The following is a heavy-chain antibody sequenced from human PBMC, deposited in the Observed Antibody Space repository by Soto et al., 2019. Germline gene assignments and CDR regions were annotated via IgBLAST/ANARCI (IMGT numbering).Heavy chain of an antibody. D-gene: IGHD3-9*01. CDR3: TKVAAYSKGQLDY. CDR2: ISWNSGII. CDR1: GFTFDDYA. J-gene: IGHJ4*02. Sequence: ESVGGLVQPGRSLRLSCAASGFTFDDYAMHWVRQAPGKGLEWVSGISWNSGIIAYADSVKGRFTISRDNAKNSLFLQMNSLRAEDTALYYCTKVAAYSKGQLDYWGQGTLVTVSS. V-gene: IGHV3-9*01.